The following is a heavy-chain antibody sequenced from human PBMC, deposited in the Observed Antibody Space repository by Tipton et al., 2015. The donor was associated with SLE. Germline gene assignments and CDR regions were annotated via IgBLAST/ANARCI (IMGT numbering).Heavy chain of an antibody. D-gene: IGHD1-1*01. CDR1: GFTFSSYG. CDR2: ILPAGSNG. CDR3: AKEMAPNNWAGATDY. V-gene: IGHV3-30*02. J-gene: IGHJ4*02. Sequence: SLRLSCSASGFTFSSYGMHWVRQGPGKGLEWVTYILPAGSNGHYAGSVKGRFTISRDNSKNTVDLQMFDLRIEDTAVYYCAKEMAPNNWAGATDYWGQGTLVAVSS.